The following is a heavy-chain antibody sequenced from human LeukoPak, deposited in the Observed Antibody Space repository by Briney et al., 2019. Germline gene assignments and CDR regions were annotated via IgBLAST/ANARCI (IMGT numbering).Heavy chain of an antibody. Sequence: GGSLRLSCAVSGFRVSDYYMIWVRQAPGKGLEWVGLIRDRGEAFYADFARGRFAISRDESENTWYLQMNSLRVEDTAVYFCARDRAANQDWVEFDPWGQGTPVIVSS. J-gene: IGHJ5*02. CDR1: GFRVSDYY. D-gene: IGHD3/OR15-3a*01. V-gene: IGHV3-66*03. CDR3: ARDRAANQDWVEFDP. CDR2: IRDRGEA.